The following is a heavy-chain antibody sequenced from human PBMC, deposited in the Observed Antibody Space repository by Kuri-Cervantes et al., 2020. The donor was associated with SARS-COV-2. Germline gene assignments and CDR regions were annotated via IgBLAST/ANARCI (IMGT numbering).Heavy chain of an antibody. CDR1: GGSISDCC. Sequence: SETLSLTCTVSGGSISDCCWSWVRQPPGKGLEYIGYISDSGGTNYRSSLKSRLTISVDTSKNDFFLRLTSVTAADTAVYYCARAAHHMTTVTRGAFDIWGQGTMVTVSS. J-gene: IGHJ3*02. V-gene: IGHV4-59*12. D-gene: IGHD4-17*01. CDR2: ISDSGGT. CDR3: ARAAHHMTTVTRGAFDI.